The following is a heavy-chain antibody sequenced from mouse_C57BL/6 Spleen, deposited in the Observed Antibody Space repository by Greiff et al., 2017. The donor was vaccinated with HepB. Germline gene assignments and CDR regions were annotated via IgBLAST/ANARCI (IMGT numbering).Heavy chain of an antibody. CDR2: IDPSDSYT. D-gene: IGHD2-5*01. V-gene: IGHV1-69*01. J-gene: IGHJ3*01. Sequence: QVKLQQPGAELVMPGASVKLSCKASGYTFTSYWMHWVKQRPGQGLEWIGEIDPSDSYTNYNQKFKGKSTLTVDKSSSTAYMQISSLTSEDSAVYYCARRGDYINYLAWFAYWGHGTLVTVSA. CDR1: GYTFTSYW. CDR3: ARRGDYINYLAWFAY.